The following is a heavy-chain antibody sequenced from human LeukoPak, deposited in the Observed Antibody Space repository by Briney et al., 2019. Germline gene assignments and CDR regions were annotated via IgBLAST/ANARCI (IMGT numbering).Heavy chain of an antibody. Sequence: GRSLRLSCAASGFTFSSYAMHWVRQAPGKGLEWVAVISYDGSNKYYADSVKGRFTISRDNSKNTLYLQMNSLRAEDTAVYYCAKESGGTFDYWGQGTLVTVSS. V-gene: IGHV3-30-3*01. J-gene: IGHJ4*02. CDR1: GFTFSSYA. D-gene: IGHD2-15*01. CDR3: AKESGGTFDY. CDR2: ISYDGSNK.